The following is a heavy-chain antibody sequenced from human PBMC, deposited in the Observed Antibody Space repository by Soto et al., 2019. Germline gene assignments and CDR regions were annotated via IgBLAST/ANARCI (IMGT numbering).Heavy chain of an antibody. Sequence: QVQLQQSGPGLVKPSQTLSLTCAISGDTVSNNGAAWNWIRQSPSRGLEWLGRTYYRSEWYNDYAVSVKSRITINPDTSKNQFSLQLNSVTPEDTAVYYCARAESYNYASSFDYWGQGTLVTVSS. CDR1: GDTVSNNGAA. J-gene: IGHJ4*02. CDR3: ARAESYNYASSFDY. CDR2: TYYRSEWYN. V-gene: IGHV6-1*01. D-gene: IGHD3-10*01.